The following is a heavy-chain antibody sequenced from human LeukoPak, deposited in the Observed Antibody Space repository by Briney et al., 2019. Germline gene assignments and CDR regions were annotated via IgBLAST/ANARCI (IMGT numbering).Heavy chain of an antibody. D-gene: IGHD3-3*01. CDR3: ARVYYASWSGQPLSQHWLDP. CDR2: INPDGSEK. CDR1: GFTFSSDW. Sequence: GGSLRLSCAVSGFTFSSDWMIWVRQAPGKGLEWVANINPDGSEKNYVDSVRGRFTISRDNAKNSLDLQMNGLRVEDTAVYYCARVYYASWSGQPLSQHWLDPWGQGTLVTVSS. J-gene: IGHJ5*02. V-gene: IGHV3-7*04.